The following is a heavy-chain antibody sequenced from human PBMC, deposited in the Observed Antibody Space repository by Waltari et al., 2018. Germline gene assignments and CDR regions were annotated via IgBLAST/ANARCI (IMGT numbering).Heavy chain of an antibody. CDR3: ARAVSSFVSDY. Sequence: EVQLVESGGGLVQPGGSLRLSCAASGFTFSSYSMNWVRQAPGKGLEWVSYISSSRSTIYYADSVKGRFTISRDNAKNSLYLQMNSLRAEDTAVYYCARAVSSFVSDYWGQGTLVTVSS. CDR1: GFTFSSYS. V-gene: IGHV3-48*04. CDR2: ISSSRSTI. J-gene: IGHJ4*02. D-gene: IGHD6-13*01.